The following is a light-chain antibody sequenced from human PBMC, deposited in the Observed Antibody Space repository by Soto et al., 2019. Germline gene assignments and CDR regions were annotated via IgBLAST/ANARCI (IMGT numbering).Light chain of an antibody. CDR3: AAWDDSLNGAV. CDR2: SNN. Sequence: QSVLTQPPSASGTPGQRVTISCSGSSSNIGSNSVNWYQQLPGKAPKLLIYSNNQRPSGVPDRFSGSKSGTSASLAISGLQSEDEADYYCAAWDDSLNGAVFGGGTQLTVL. J-gene: IGLJ7*01. CDR1: SSNIGSNS. V-gene: IGLV1-44*01.